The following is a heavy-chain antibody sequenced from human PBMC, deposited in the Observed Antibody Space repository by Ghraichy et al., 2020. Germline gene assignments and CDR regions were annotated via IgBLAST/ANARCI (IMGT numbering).Heavy chain of an antibody. Sequence: GGSLRLSCAASGFTFSSYSMKWVRQAPGKGLEWVSSISSSSSYIYYAHSVKGRFTISRDNAKNSLYLQMNSLRAEDTAVYYCARGPAYYDILTGYRGFNWFDPWGQGTLVTVSS. CDR1: GFTFSSYS. V-gene: IGHV3-21*01. D-gene: IGHD3-9*01. CDR2: ISSSSSYI. CDR3: ARGPAYYDILTGYRGFNWFDP. J-gene: IGHJ5*02.